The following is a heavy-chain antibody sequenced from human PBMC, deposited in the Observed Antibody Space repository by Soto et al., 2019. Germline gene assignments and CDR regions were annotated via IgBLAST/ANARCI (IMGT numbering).Heavy chain of an antibody. CDR2: ISYDGSNK. Sequence: QVQLVESGGGVVQPGRSLRLSCAASGFTFSSYGMHWVRQAPGKGLEWVAVISYDGSNKYYADSVKGRFTISRDNSKNTLYLQMNSLRGEDTAVYYWAEGGVSSSPDYWGQGTLVTVSS. D-gene: IGHD6-6*01. CDR1: GFTFSSYG. V-gene: IGHV3-30*18. J-gene: IGHJ4*02. CDR3: AEGGVSSSPDY.